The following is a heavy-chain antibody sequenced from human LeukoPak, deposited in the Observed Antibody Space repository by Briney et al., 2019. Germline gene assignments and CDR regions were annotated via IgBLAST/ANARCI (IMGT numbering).Heavy chain of an antibody. CDR3: AKDPPWYSTGWYKDYFDS. Sequence: GRSLRLSCVVSGFTFSSYGMHWVRQVPGKGLEWVATVSYDGGSKHYVDSVKGRFTISRDNSKNTLYLEMSRLRTEDTAVYYCAKDPPWYSTGWYKDYFDSWGQGTLVTVSS. V-gene: IGHV3-30*18. CDR2: VSYDGGSK. D-gene: IGHD6-19*01. CDR1: GFTFSSYG. J-gene: IGHJ4*02.